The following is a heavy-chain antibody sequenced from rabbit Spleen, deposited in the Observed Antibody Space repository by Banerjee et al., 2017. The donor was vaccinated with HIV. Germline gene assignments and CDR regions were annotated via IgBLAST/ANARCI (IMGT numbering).Heavy chain of an antibody. D-gene: IGHD5-1*01. Sequence: QSLEESGGDLVKPEGSLTLTCTASGIDFSTYGITWVRQAPGKGLEYIGLISTVGSAYYSSWASGRFTISKTSSTTVTLQMTSLAVADTATYFCARDLVAVIGWNFSLWGQGTLVTVS. V-gene: IGHV1S44*01. J-gene: IGHJ4*01. CDR1: GIDFSTYG. CDR2: ISTVGSA. CDR3: ARDLVAVIGWNFSL.